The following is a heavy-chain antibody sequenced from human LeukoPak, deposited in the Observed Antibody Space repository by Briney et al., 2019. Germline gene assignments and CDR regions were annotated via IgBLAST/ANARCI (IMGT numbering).Heavy chain of an antibody. V-gene: IGHV3-30*18. CDR3: AKDRSPYGDYPHFAMDV. CDR1: GFTFRSYG. CDR2: ISYDGSKN. D-gene: IGHD4-17*01. Sequence: GRSLRLSCAASGFTFRSYGMHWVRQAPGKGLEWVAVISYDGSKNNYADSVKGRLTISRENAKNTLYVQMNSLRVEDTAVYYCAKDRSPYGDYPHFAMDVWGQGTTVTVSS. J-gene: IGHJ6*02.